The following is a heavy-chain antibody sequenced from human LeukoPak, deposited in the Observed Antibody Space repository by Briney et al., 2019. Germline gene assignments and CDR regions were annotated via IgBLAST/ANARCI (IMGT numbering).Heavy chain of an antibody. CDR2: ISSSGSTI. D-gene: IGHD6-13*01. Sequence: PGGSLRLSCAASGFTFSSYEMNWVRQAPGKGLEWVSYISSSGSTIYYADSVKGRFTISRDNAKNSLYLQMSSLRAEDTAVYYCARDRSRAAAGTWFDYWGQGTLVTVSS. V-gene: IGHV3-48*03. J-gene: IGHJ4*02. CDR3: ARDRSRAAAGTWFDY. CDR1: GFTFSSYE.